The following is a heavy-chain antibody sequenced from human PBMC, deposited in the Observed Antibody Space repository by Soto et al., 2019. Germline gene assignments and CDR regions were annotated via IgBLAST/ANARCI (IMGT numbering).Heavy chain of an antibody. J-gene: IGHJ4*02. Sequence: SETLSLTCTVSGGSTNSRSDYWGWIRQPPGKGLEWIGSVYYSGSTYDNPSLQSRVTISVDTAKNQFSLKLVSVTAADTAVYFCARQPRGPGYGERGLYFDYWGQGTLVTVSS. CDR3: ARQPRGPGYGERGLYFDY. D-gene: IGHD3-16*01. CDR1: GGSTNSRSDY. V-gene: IGHV4-39*01. CDR2: VYYSGST.